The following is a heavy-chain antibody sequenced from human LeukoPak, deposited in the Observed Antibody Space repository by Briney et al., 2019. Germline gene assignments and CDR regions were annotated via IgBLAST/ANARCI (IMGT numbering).Heavy chain of an antibody. CDR2: IYYSGST. D-gene: IGHD6-13*01. CDR3: AARESSSLGVYYFDY. Sequence: TSETLSLTCTVSGGSISSYYWSWIRQPPGKGLEWIGYIYYSGSTNYNPSLKSRVTISVDTSKNQFSLKLSSVTAADTAVYYCAARESSSLGVYYFDYWGQGTLVTVSS. CDR1: GGSISSYY. V-gene: IGHV4-59*01. J-gene: IGHJ4*02.